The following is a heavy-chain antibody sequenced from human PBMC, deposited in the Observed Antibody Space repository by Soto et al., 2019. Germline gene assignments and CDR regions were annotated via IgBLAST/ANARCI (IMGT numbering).Heavy chain of an antibody. V-gene: IGHV3-23*01. D-gene: IGHD3-22*01. J-gene: IGHJ4*02. CDR2: ISGSGGST. CDR3: AKDSFPYYDSSGYYYVLPDY. Sequence: GGSLRLSCAASGFTVRSYAMSWVRQAPGKGLEWVSAISGSGGSTYYADSVKGRFTISRDNSKNTLYLQMNSLRAEDTAVYYCAKDSFPYYDSSGYYYVLPDYWGQGTLVTVSS. CDR1: GFTVRSYA.